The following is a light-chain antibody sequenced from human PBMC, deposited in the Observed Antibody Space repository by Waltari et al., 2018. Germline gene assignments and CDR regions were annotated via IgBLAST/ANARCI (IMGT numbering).Light chain of an antibody. J-gene: IGKJ2*01. CDR3: HQYNNWPPYT. V-gene: IGKV3-15*01. CDR1: QNVKSN. CDR2: GAS. Sequence: EIVLTQSPATLPLSPGERANLSCRASQNVKSNVAWYQPNPGQASRILIYGASSTATGIPARFSGSGSGREITLTISSLQSEDFAVYYCHQYNNWPPYTFGQGTKLESK.